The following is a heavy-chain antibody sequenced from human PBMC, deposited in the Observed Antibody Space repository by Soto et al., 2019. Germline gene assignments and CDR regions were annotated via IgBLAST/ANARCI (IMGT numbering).Heavy chain of an antibody. CDR3: ARDLNPRSAFDI. CDR2: ISSSSSYI. V-gene: IGHV3-21*01. J-gene: IGHJ3*02. CDR1: GFTFSSYG. D-gene: IGHD1-26*01. Sequence: GGSLRLSCAASGFTFSSYGMNWVRQAPGKGLEWVSSISSSSSYIYYADSVKGRFTISRDNAKNSLYLQMNSLRAEDTAVYYCARDLNPRSAFDIWGQGTMVTVSS.